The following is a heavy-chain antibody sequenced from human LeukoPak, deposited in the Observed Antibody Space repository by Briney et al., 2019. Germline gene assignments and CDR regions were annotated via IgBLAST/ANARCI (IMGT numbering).Heavy chain of an antibody. CDR1: GYTLTELS. V-gene: IGHV1-24*01. D-gene: IGHD5-18*01. J-gene: IGHJ4*02. CDR3: ARDGLYSYGYSY. CDR2: FDPEDGET. Sequence: ASVKVSCKVSGYTLTELSMHWVRQAPGKGLEWMGGFDPEDGETIYAQKFQGRVTMTEDTSTDTAYMELSSLRSEDTAVYYCARDGLYSYGYSYWGQGTLVTVSS.